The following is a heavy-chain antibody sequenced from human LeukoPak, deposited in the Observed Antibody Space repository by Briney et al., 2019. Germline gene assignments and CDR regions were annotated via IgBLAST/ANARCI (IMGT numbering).Heavy chain of an antibody. CDR3: ARDQYSSGWSDY. V-gene: IGHV3-53*01. D-gene: IGHD6-19*01. CDR1: GFTVSSNY. Sequence: GGSLRLSCAASGFTVSSNYMSWVRQAPGKGLEWVSVIYGGGSTYYADSVKGRFTISRDNSKNTLYLQMNSLRAEDTAVYYCARDQYSSGWSDYWGQGTLVTVSS. J-gene: IGHJ4*02. CDR2: IYGGGST.